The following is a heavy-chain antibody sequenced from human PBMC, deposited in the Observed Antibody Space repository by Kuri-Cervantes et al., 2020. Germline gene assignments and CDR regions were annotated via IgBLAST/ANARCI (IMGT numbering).Heavy chain of an antibody. D-gene: IGHD5-18*01. Sequence: GESLKISFAASGFTFSSYSMNWVRQAPGKGLEWVAYINAGGSPTYYADSVKGRFTISRDNSKNTMYLQMNSLRDEDTAVYYCASVYSYGYIPLWGQGTLVTVSS. V-gene: IGHV3-48*02. CDR3: ASVYSYGYIPL. J-gene: IGHJ4*02. CDR1: GFTFSSYS. CDR2: INAGGSPT.